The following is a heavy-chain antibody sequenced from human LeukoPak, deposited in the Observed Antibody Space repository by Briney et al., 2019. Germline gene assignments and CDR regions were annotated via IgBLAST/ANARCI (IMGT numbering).Heavy chain of an antibody. CDR2: ISGSGGST. CDR1: GFTFSSYA. V-gene: IGHV3-23*01. D-gene: IGHD3-3*01. Sequence: PGGSLRLSCAASGFTFSSYAMSWVRPAPGKGLEWVSAISGSGGSTYYADSVKGRFTISRDNSKNTLYLQMNSLRAEDTAVYYCAKDYTIFGVVHPRPYDYWGQGTLVTVSS. J-gene: IGHJ4*02. CDR3: AKDYTIFGVVHPRPYDY.